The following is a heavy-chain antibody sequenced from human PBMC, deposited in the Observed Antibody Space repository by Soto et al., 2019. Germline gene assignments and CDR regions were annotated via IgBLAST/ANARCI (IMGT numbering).Heavy chain of an antibody. Sequence: SETLSLTCAVYGGSFSGYYWSWIRQPPGKGLEWIGEINHSGSTNYNPSLKSRVTISVDTSKNQFSLKLSSVTAADTAVYYCARCYYDSSGYYYYYYGMDVWGQGTTVT. CDR1: GGSFSGYY. CDR2: INHSGST. CDR3: ARCYYDSSGYYYYYYGMDV. V-gene: IGHV4-34*01. J-gene: IGHJ6*02. D-gene: IGHD3-22*01.